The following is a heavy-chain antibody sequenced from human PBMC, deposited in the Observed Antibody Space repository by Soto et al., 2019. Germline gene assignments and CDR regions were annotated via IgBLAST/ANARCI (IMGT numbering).Heavy chain of an antibody. D-gene: IGHD3-10*01. CDR3: ASHSESYYNDY. J-gene: IGHJ4*02. V-gene: IGHV1-69*02. CDR1: GGTFSSYT. CDR2: IIPILGIA. Sequence: QVQLVQSGAEVKKPGSSVKVSCKASGGTFSSYTINWVRQAPGQGLEWMGRIIPILGIANYAQKFQGRVTITADKSTSTAYMELSSLRSEDTAVYYCASHSESYYNDYWGQGTLVTVSS.